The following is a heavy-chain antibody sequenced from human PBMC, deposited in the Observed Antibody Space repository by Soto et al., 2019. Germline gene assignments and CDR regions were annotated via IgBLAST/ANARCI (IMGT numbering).Heavy chain of an antibody. CDR2: ISSSSSYT. CDR1: GFTFSDYY. Sequence: LRLSCAASGFTFSDYYMSWIRQAPGKGLEWVSYISSSSSYTNYADSVKGRFTISRDNAKNSLYLQMNSLRAEDTGVYYCARDRGGYSSSPGIDYWGQGTLVTVSS. J-gene: IGHJ4*02. D-gene: IGHD6-6*01. V-gene: IGHV3-11*06. CDR3: ARDRGGYSSSPGIDY.